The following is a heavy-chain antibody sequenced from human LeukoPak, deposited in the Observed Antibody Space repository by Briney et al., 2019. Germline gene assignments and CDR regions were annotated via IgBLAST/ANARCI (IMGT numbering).Heavy chain of an antibody. CDR3: ARDARRDYYDSSGYYKPPNFDY. J-gene: IGHJ4*02. D-gene: IGHD3-22*01. V-gene: IGHV3-21*01. Sequence: PGGSLRLSCAASGFTFSTYSMNWVRQAPGKGLEWVSSISSRSSYIYYADSVKGRFTISRDNAKNSLYLQMNSLRAEDTAVYYCARDARRDYYDSSGYYKPPNFDYWGQGTLVTVSS. CDR2: ISSRSSYI. CDR1: GFTFSTYS.